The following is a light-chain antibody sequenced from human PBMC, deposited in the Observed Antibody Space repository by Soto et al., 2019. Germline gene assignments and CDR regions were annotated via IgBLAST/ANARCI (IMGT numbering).Light chain of an antibody. V-gene: IGKV3-15*01. J-gene: IGKJ2*01. Sequence: EIVMTQSPATLSVSPGERATLSCRASQSVNSNLAWYQQKPGQAPRLFIYDASTRATGVPARFSGTGSGTEFTLTISSLQSEDFAVYYCQQYNNWPPYTFGQGTKLEIK. CDR1: QSVNSN. CDR2: DAS. CDR3: QQYNNWPPYT.